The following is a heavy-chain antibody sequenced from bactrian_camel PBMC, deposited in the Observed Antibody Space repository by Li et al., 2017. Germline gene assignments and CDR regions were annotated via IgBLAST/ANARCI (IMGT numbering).Heavy chain of an antibody. V-gene: IGHV3S54*01. D-gene: IGHD3*01. CDR2: IYDTGSGRDSRDT. Sequence: VQLVESGGGSVQAGGSLRLSCAASDSGSNCMGWFRQAPGKAREVVASIYDTGSGRDSRDTYYTDSVKGRFTISRDNAKDTLYLQMNSLKIEDTAVYYCALGSSRQATTTARGKGTQVTVS. J-gene: IGHJ4*01. CDR1: DSGSNC.